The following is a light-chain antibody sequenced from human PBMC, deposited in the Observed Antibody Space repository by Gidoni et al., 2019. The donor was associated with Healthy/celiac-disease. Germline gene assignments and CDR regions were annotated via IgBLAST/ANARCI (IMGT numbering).Light chain of an antibody. J-gene: IGLJ2*01. CDR3: QVWDSSSVV. CDR2: DDS. V-gene: IGLV3-21*02. CDR1: NIGSKS. Sequence: SYVLTQPPSVSVAPGQTARLTCGGNNIGSKSVHWYQQRPGQAPVLVVYDDSDRPSGLPERFSGSNSGNTATLTISRVEAGDEADYYCQVWDSSSVVFGGGTKLTVL.